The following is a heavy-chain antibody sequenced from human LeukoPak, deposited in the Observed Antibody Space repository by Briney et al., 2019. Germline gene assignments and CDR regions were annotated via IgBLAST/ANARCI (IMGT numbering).Heavy chain of an antibody. CDR3: ARARYYYDILTGYQSDAFDI. J-gene: IGHJ3*02. CDR1: GYTFTSYG. CDR2: ISAYNGNT. V-gene: IGHV1-18*01. D-gene: IGHD3-9*01. Sequence: GASVKVSCKASGYTFTSYGISWVRQAPGQGLEWMGWISAYNGNTNYAQKLQGRVTMTTDTSTSTAYMELSSLRSEDTAVYYCARARYYYDILTGYQSDAFDIWGQGTMVTVSS.